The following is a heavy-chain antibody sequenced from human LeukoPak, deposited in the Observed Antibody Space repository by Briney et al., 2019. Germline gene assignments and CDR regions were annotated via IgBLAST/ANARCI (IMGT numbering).Heavy chain of an antibody. J-gene: IGHJ4*02. Sequence: GGSLRLSCAASGFTFSSYAMSWVRQAPGKGLEWVSAISGSGGSIYYADSVKGRFTISRDNSKNTLYLQMNSLRAEDTAVYYCAISRPSGYDWEYYFDYWGQGTLVTVSS. D-gene: IGHD5-12*01. V-gene: IGHV3-23*01. CDR3: AISRPSGYDWEYYFDY. CDR1: GFTFSSYA. CDR2: ISGSGGSI.